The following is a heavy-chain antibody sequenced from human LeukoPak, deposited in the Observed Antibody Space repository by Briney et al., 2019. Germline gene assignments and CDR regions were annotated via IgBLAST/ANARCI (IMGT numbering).Heavy chain of an antibody. CDR2: ITWNGGTI. D-gene: IGHD3-10*01. V-gene: IGHV3-9*01. Sequence: PGRSLRHSCAAPGFSFDDFAMHRVRQAPGKGLEWVSGITWNGGTIDYADSVKGRFTISRDNAKNSLYLQMNSLRAEDTALYYCATRYASGPIADYWGQGTLVTVSS. CDR3: ATRYASGPIADY. CDR1: GFSFDDFA. J-gene: IGHJ4*02.